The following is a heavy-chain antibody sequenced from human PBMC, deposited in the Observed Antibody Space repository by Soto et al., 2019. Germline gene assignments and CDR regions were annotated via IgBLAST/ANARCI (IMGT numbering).Heavy chain of an antibody. J-gene: IGHJ4*02. CDR3: ARDAAVPGESDRFDY. D-gene: IGHD6-19*01. CDR1: GDPVTSNAW. CDR2: AYHNGLT. Sequence: TPSLTCAVSGDPVTSNAWWSWVRQPPGKGLEWIGEAYHNGLTDYNPSLKSRVTMSVDTSKNEFSLKLTSLTAADTAIYYCARDAAVPGESDRFDYWGQGTLVTVSS. V-gene: IGHV4-4*02.